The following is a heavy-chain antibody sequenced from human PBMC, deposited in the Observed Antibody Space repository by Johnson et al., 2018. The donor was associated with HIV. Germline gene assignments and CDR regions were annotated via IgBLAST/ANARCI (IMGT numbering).Heavy chain of an antibody. J-gene: IGHJ3*02. CDR1: GFTFSNYA. CDR2: ISHDGSNR. Sequence: QVQLVESGGGVVQPGRSLRLSCEVSGFTFSNYAMHWVRQAPGKGLEWVALISHDGSNRYYADSVKGRFIISRDKSKNTLYLQMNSLRSEDTAVYFCAKVKIVTDVFDIWGQGTMVTVSS. CDR3: AKVKIVTDVFDI. D-gene: IGHD2-21*01. V-gene: IGHV3-30*18.